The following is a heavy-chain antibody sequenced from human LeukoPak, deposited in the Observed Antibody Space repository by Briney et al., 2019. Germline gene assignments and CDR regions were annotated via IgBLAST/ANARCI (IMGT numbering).Heavy chain of an antibody. Sequence: ASVKVSCKASGYTFTSYAMYWVRQAPGQRLEWMGWINAGNGNTKYSEKFQGRVTITRDTSASTAYMEMSSLRSEDTAVYYCARNGAMVRGVISFYYWGQGTLVTVSS. D-gene: IGHD3-10*01. J-gene: IGHJ4*02. CDR1: GYTFTSYA. V-gene: IGHV1-3*01. CDR2: INAGNGNT. CDR3: ARNGAMVRGVISFYY.